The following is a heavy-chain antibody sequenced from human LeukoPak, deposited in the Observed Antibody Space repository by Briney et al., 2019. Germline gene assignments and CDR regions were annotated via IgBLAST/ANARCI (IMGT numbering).Heavy chain of an antibody. V-gene: IGHV1-46*01. CDR2: TNPSGGST. Sequence: GASVKVSCKASGYTFTSYYMHWVRQAPGQGLEWMGITNPSGGSTSYAQKFQGRVTMTRDMSTSTVYMELSSLRSEDTAVYYCASGLEMATTDYWGQGTLVTVSS. CDR1: GYTFTSYY. D-gene: IGHD5-24*01. J-gene: IGHJ4*02. CDR3: ASGLEMATTDY.